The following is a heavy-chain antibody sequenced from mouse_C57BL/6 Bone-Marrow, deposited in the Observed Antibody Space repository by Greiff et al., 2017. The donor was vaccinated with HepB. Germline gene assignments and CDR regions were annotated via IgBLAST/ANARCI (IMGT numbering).Heavy chain of an antibody. Sequence: QVQLQQPGAELVRPGSSVKLSCKASGYTFTSYWMDWVKQRPGQGLEWIGNIYPSDSETHYNQKFKDKATLTVDKSSSTAYMQLSSLTSEDSAVYYCARWGLRRDYAMDYWGQGTSVTVSS. D-gene: IGHD2-4*01. CDR1: GYTFTSYW. CDR2: IYPSDSET. J-gene: IGHJ4*01. V-gene: IGHV1-61*01. CDR3: ARWGLRRDYAMDY.